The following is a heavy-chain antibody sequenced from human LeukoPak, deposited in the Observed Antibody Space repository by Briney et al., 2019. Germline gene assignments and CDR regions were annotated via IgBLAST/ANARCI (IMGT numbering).Heavy chain of an antibody. V-gene: IGHV3-23*01. CDR2: ISGRGGST. J-gene: IGHJ4*02. CDR1: GFTFSSYA. Sequence: GGSLRLSCAASGFTFSSYAMSWVRQAPGKGLEGVSAISGRGGSTYYADSVKGRFTISRDNSKNTLYLQMNSLRAEDTAVYYCAKDDYGDLSSDYWGQGTLVTVSS. CDR3: AKDDYGDLSSDY. D-gene: IGHD4-17*01.